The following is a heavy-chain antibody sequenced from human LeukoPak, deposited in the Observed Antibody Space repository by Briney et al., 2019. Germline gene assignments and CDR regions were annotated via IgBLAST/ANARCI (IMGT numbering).Heavy chain of an antibody. CDR3: ATDFRSSGWYYFDY. CDR2: IIPIFGTA. Sequence: GASVKVSCKASGGTFSSYAISWVRQAPGQGLEWMGGIIPIFGTANYAQKFQGRVTITADKSTSTAYMELSSLRSEDTAVYYCATDFRSSGWYYFDYWGQGTLVTVSS. CDR1: GGTFSSYA. V-gene: IGHV1-69*06. D-gene: IGHD6-19*01. J-gene: IGHJ4*02.